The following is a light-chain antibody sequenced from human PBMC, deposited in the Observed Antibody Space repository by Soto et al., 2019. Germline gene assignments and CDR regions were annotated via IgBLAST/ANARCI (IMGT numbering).Light chain of an antibody. CDR2: GAS. J-gene: IGKJ1*01. V-gene: IGKV3-20*01. CDR3: QQYGSSPWT. CDR1: QSVRSNY. Sequence: ESLLTQSPGTLALSPGERATLSCRASQSVRSNYLAWYQQKPGQAPRPLIYGASSRATGIPDRFSGSGAGTDFTLTISRLESEDFAVYYCQQYGSSPWTFGQGTKVDI.